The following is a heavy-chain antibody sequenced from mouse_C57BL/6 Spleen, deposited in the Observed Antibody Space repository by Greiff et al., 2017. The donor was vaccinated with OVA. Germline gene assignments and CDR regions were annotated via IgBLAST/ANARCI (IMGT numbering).Heavy chain of an antibody. Sequence: EVQLQQSGPELVKPGASVKISCKASGYTFTDYYMNWVKQSHGKSLEWIGDINPNNGGTSYNQKFKGKATLTVDKSSSTAYMELRSLTSEDSAVYYCAYYYDYDLDYWGQGTTLTVSS. J-gene: IGHJ2*01. V-gene: IGHV1-26*01. CDR1: GYTFTDYY. CDR2: INPNNGGT. CDR3: AYYYDYDLDY. D-gene: IGHD2-4*01.